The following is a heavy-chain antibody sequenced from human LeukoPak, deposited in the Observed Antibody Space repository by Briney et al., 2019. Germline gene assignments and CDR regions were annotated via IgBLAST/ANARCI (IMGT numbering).Heavy chain of an antibody. D-gene: IGHD6-19*01. CDR2: IYYSGST. J-gene: IGHJ4*02. Sequence: SETLSLTCTVSGGSISSYYWSWIRQPPGKGLEWIGYIYYSGSTNYNPPHKSRVTISVDTSKNQFSLKLSSVTAADTAVYYCARVRYSSGWYDGLDYWGQGTLVTVSS. CDR1: GGSISSYY. V-gene: IGHV4-59*01. CDR3: ARVRYSSGWYDGLDY.